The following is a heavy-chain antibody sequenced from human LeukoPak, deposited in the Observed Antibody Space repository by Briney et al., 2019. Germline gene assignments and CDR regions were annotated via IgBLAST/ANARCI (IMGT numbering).Heavy chain of an antibody. CDR2: ISAYNGNT. J-gene: IGHJ6*03. V-gene: IGHV1-18*01. D-gene: IGHD4-17*01. CDR3: ARTPPVTIYSYYYMDV. CDR1: GYTFTSYG. Sequence: ASVKVSCKASGYTFTSYGISWVRQAPGQGLEWMGWISAYNGNTNYAQKVQGRVTMTTDTYTSTAYMELRSLRSDDTAMYYCARTPPVTIYSYYYMDVWGKGTTVTVSS.